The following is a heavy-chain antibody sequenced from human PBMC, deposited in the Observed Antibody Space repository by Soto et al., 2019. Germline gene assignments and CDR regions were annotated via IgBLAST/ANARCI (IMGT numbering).Heavy chain of an antibody. CDR1: GFTFSSYG. CDR3: ARDIPYYYDSSGYYFPFDY. D-gene: IGHD3-22*01. CDR2: IWYDGSNK. Sequence: PGGSLRLSCAASGFTFSSYGMHWVRQAPGKGLEWVAVIWYDGSNKYYADSVKGRFTISRDNSKNTLYLQMNSLRAEDTAVYYCARDIPYYYDSSGYYFPFDYWGQGTLVTVSS. J-gene: IGHJ4*02. V-gene: IGHV3-33*01.